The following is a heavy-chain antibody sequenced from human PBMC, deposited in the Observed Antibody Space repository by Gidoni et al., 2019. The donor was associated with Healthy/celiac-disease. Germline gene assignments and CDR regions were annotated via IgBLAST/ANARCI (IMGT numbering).Heavy chain of an antibody. J-gene: IGHJ4*02. CDR2: ISGSGGST. CDR1: GFPFSSYA. V-gene: IGHV3-23*01. D-gene: IGHD6-13*01. CDR3: AKTERRIAAAGHIDY. Sequence: EVQLLESGGGLVQPGGSLRLSCAASGFPFSSYAMSWVRQAPGKGLEWVSAISGSGGSTYYADAVKGRFTISRDNSKNTLYLQMNSLRAEDTAVYYCAKTERRIAAAGHIDYWGQGTLVTVSS.